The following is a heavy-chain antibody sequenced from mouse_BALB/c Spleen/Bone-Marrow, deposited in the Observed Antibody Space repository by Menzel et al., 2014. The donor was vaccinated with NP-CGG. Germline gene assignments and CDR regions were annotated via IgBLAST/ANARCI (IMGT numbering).Heavy chain of an antibody. J-gene: IGHJ3*01. CDR2: INPYNDGT. CDR1: GYTFTSYV. Sequence: VQLQQSGPELVKPGASGKMSCKASGYTFTSYVMHWVKQKPGQGLEWIGHINPYNDGTKYNENFKGKATLTSDKSSSTAYMELSSLTSEDSAVYYCARDGDYDWLPYWVQGTLVTVSA. V-gene: IGHV1-14*01. CDR3: ARDGDYDWLPY. D-gene: IGHD2-4*01.